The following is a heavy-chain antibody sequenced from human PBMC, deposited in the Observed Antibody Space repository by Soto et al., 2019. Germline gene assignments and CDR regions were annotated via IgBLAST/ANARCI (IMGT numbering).Heavy chain of an antibody. D-gene: IGHD2-15*01. CDR1: GYTFSSYA. CDR3: ARGVAFLDY. V-gene: IGHV1-3*01. CDR2: IHAGNGNT. Sequence: GASVKVSFKASGYTFSSYAIHWLRQAPGQGLEWMGWIHAGNGNTKYSQSLQGRVTISRDTSATTAYMELNSLRSEDTAVYYCARGVAFLDYWGQGTLVTVSS. J-gene: IGHJ4*02.